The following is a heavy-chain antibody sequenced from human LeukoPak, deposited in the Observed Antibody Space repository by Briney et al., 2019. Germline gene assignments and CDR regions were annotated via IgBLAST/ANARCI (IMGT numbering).Heavy chain of an antibody. CDR1: GFTFSSYA. CDR3: ARESVTMVRGVIISLNWFDP. CDR2: IIPIFGTA. V-gene: IGHV1-69*01. J-gene: IGHJ5*02. D-gene: IGHD3-10*01. Sequence: GGSLRLSCAASGFTFSSYAISWVRQAPGQGLEWMGGIIPIFGTANYAQKFQGRVTITADESTSTAYMELSSLRSEDTAVYYCARESVTMVRGVIISLNWFDPWGQGTLVTVSS.